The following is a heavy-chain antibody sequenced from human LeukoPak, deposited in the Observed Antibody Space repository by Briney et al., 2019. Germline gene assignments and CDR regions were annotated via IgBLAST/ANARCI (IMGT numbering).Heavy chain of an antibody. CDR3: ASSVGATRGDAFDI. V-gene: IGHV4-39*01. CDR2: IYYSGST. Sequence: PSETLSLTCTVSGGSISSSSYYWGWIRQPPGKGLEWIGSIYYSGSTYYNPSLKSRVTISVDTSKNQFSLKLSSVTAVDTAVYYCASSVGATRGDAFDIWGQGTMVTVSS. D-gene: IGHD1-26*01. J-gene: IGHJ3*02. CDR1: GGSISSSSYY.